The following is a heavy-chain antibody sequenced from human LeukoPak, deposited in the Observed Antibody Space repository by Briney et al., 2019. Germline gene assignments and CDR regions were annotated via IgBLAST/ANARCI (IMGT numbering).Heavy chain of an antibody. J-gene: IGHJ5*01. Sequence: TSETLSLTCTVSGGSISSSSHYWGWIRQPPGKGLEWIASIYYRGSTFYNPSLNSRVTISVGTSKSQFSLKLSFVTAADTAIYYCARAMVLEGWFDSWGQGTLVTVSS. CDR1: GGSISSSSHY. D-gene: IGHD3-10*01. CDR2: IYYRGST. V-gene: IGHV4-39*01. CDR3: ARAMVLEGWFDS.